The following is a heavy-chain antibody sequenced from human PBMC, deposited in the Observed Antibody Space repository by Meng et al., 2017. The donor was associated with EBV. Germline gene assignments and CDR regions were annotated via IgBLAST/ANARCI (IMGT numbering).Heavy chain of an antibody. Sequence: QLQLRDSCPGQVKPSETLSLTCTVTGDSISSFYYWGWIRQPPGRGLEWIGSVHYTGSTYYSPSLKSRVTVSVDTSKNQFSLRLTSVTAADTAVYYCARPFPSWQSPRLDPFGAWGQGTLVTVSS. V-gene: IGHV4-39*01. CDR1: GDSISSFYY. CDR3: ARPFPSWQSPRLDPFGA. CDR2: VHYTGST. J-gene: IGHJ5*02. D-gene: IGHD6-19*01.